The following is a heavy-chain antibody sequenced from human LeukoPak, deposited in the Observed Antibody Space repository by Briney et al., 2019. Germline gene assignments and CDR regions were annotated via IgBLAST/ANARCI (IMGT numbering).Heavy chain of an antibody. CDR2: ISSSRSYI. CDR1: GFTFSSYS. CDR3: ASSPYYYGSGSPPSGMDV. D-gene: IGHD3-10*01. Sequence: GGSLRLSCAASGFTFSSYSMNWVRQAPGKGPEWVSSISSSRSYIYYADSVKGRFTISRDNAKNSLSLQMNSLRAEDTAVYYCASSPYYYGSGSPPSGMDVWGKGTTVTVSS. J-gene: IGHJ6*04. V-gene: IGHV3-21*01.